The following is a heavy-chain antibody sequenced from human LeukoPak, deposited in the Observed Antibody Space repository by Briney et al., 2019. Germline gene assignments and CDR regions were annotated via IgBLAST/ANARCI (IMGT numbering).Heavy chain of an antibody. V-gene: IGHV1-8*03. J-gene: IGHJ3*02. CDR1: GYTFTSYD. CDR3: ARSSWSGSGAFDI. CDR2: MNPNSGNT. D-gene: IGHD3-3*01. Sequence: ASVKVSCKASGYTFTSYDINWVRQATGQGLEWMGWMNPNSGNTGYAQEFQGRVTITRNTSISTAYMELSSLRSEDTAVYYCARSSWSGSGAFDIWGQGTMVTVSS.